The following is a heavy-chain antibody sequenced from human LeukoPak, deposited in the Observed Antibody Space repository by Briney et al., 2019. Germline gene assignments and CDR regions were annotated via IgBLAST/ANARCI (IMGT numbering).Heavy chain of an antibody. CDR2: ISGSGDIT. V-gene: IGHV3-23*01. D-gene: IGHD7-27*01. CDR3: ARDGANRGIYFDY. CDR1: GFTFSTYT. Sequence: GGSLRLSCAASGFTFSTYTMNWVRQAPGKGLEWVSSISGSGDITYYADSVKGRFTLSRDNSKDTLYLQMNSLRAEDTAVYYCARDGANRGIYFDYWGQGTLVTVSS. J-gene: IGHJ4*02.